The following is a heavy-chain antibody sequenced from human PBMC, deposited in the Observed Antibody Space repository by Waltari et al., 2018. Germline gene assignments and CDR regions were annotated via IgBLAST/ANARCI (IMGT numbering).Heavy chain of an antibody. V-gene: IGHV4-59*08. Sequence: QVQLQESGPGLVKPSETLSLTCTVSGGSISSYYWSWIRQPPGKGLEWIGYIYYSGSTNYTPPLKTRVTISVDTSKNQFSLKLSSVTAADTAVYYCARPDLHCSSTSCYTEGYFDLWGRGTLVTVSS. J-gene: IGHJ2*01. CDR2: IYYSGST. CDR3: ARPDLHCSSTSCYTEGYFDL. D-gene: IGHD2-2*02. CDR1: GGSISSYY.